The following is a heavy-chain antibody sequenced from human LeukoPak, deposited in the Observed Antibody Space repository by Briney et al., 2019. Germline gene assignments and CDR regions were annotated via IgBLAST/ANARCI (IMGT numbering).Heavy chain of an antibody. J-gene: IGHJ4*02. Sequence: SETLSLTCTVSGGSISSYYWSWIRQPPGKGLEWIGYIYYSGSTNYNPSLKSRVTISVDTSKNQFSLKLSSVTAADTAVYYCARVCGWYDGGRLFDYWGQGTLVTVSS. CDR1: GGSISSYY. CDR3: ARVCGWYDGGRLFDY. CDR2: IYYSGST. V-gene: IGHV4-59*01. D-gene: IGHD6-19*01.